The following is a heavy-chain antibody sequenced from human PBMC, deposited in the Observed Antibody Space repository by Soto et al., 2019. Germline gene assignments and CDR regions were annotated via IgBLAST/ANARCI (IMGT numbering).Heavy chain of an antibody. D-gene: IGHD3-22*01. CDR2: IIPIFGTA. CDR3: ARYTHSSCYYLDY. V-gene: IGHV1-69*01. Sequence: ASVKVSWAAPGCTFSSYAMWWVRHSPGQGLEWMGGIIPIFGTANYAQEFQGRVTITADESTSTAYRELSSLRSEDTAVYYCARYTHSSCYYLDYWRQGTLVPVSS. J-gene: IGHJ4*02. CDR1: GCTFSSYA.